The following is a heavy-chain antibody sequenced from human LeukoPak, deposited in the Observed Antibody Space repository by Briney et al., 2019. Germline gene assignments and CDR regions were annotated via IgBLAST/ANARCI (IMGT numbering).Heavy chain of an antibody. CDR3: AREGEAIDY. CDR2: IYYSGST. CDR1: GGSISSYC. Sequence: SSETLSLTCTVSGGSISSYCWSWIRQPPGKGLEWIGYIYYSGSTNYNPSLKSRVTISVDTSKNQFSLKLSSVTAADTAVYYCAREGEAIDYWGQGTLVTVSS. J-gene: IGHJ4*02. V-gene: IGHV4-59*01.